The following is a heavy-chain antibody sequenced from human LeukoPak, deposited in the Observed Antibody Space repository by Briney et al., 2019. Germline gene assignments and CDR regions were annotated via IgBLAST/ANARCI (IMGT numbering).Heavy chain of an antibody. D-gene: IGHD3/OR15-3a*01. Sequence: PGGSLRLSCAASGFTVSSNYMSWVRQAPGKGLEWVSVIYSGGSTYYADSVKGRFTISRDNSKNTLYLQMNGLRAEDTAVYYCARDWPGDNWFDPWGQGTLVTVSS. J-gene: IGHJ5*02. V-gene: IGHV3-66*02. CDR2: IYSGGST. CDR3: ARDWPGDNWFDP. CDR1: GFTVSSNY.